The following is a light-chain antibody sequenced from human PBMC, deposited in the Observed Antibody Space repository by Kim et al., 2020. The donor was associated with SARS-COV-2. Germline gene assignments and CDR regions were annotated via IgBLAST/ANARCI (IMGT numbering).Light chain of an antibody. J-gene: IGLJ2*01. CDR2: AKN. Sequence: ALRQTVRITCQGDSLRTDYASWYTQKPGQAPALVIYAKNNRPSGIPDRFSGSSSGNTASLTITGAQAEDEADYYCTARDPSGDRLVFGGGTQLTVL. CDR3: TARDPSGDRLV. V-gene: IGLV3-19*01. CDR1: SLRTDY.